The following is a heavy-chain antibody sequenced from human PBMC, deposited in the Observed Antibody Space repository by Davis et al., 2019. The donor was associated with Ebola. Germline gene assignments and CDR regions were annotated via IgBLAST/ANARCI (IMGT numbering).Heavy chain of an antibody. CDR1: GGTFSSYA. CDR3: ASAVDYGGTGGFDY. V-gene: IGHV1-69*13. J-gene: IGHJ4*02. Sequence: SVKVSCKASGGTFSSYAISWVRQAPGQGLEWMGGIIPIFGTANYAQKFQGRVTITADESTSTAYMELSSLRSEDTAVYYCASAVDYGGTGGFDYWGQGTLVTVSS. CDR2: IIPIFGTA. D-gene: IGHD4-23*01.